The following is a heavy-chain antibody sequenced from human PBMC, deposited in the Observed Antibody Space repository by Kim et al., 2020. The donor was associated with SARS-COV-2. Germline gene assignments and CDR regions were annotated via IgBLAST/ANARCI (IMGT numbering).Heavy chain of an antibody. CDR1: GFTFTSYG. V-gene: IGHV1-18*01. CDR3: TRDFRSACRGTSCHYFDF. J-gene: IGHJ4*02. D-gene: IGHD2-2*01. Sequence: ASVKVSCKASGFTFTSYGISWVRQAPGQGLEWMAWINNDNGNSNYVQSYRGRVSVTRDTFTSTAYMELRSLRSDDTGVYYCTRDFRSACRGTSCHYFDFWGQGTLVTVSS. CDR2: INNDNGNS.